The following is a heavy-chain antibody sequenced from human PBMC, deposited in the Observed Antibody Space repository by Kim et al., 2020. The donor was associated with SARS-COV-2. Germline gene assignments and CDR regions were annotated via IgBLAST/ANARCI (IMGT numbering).Heavy chain of an antibody. Sequence: SETLSLTCTVSGDSISSSSYFWGWIRQPPGKGLEWIGSIYYSGSTYYNPSLKSRITISGDTSKNQFSLKLNSVTAADTAVYYCARHDLYGDYPDYWGQGTLVTVSS. D-gene: IGHD4-17*01. CDR3: ARHDLYGDYPDY. CDR1: GDSISSSSYF. J-gene: IGHJ4*02. V-gene: IGHV4-39*01. CDR2: IYYSGST.